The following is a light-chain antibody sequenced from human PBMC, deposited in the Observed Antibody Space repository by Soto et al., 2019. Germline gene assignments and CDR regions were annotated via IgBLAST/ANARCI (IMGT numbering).Light chain of an antibody. Sequence: IKMTQSQSSVSASVGDRVTMTCRASQGVGGWLAWYQQKPGKVPKLLIYATSSLHSGVPSRFSGSGSGTDFNLSISRLQTEDCATYDCQQTHSLTLSFGPGTKVDIK. CDR3: QQTHSLTLS. CDR1: QGVGGW. V-gene: IGKV1-12*01. CDR2: ATS. J-gene: IGKJ3*01.